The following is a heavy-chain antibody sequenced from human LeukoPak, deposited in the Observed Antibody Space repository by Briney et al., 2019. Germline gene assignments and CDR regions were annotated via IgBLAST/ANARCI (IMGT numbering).Heavy chain of an antibody. J-gene: IGHJ5*02. CDR1: GYTFTSYA. D-gene: IGHD6-6*01. Sequence: GASVKVSCKASGYTFTSYAMNWVRQAPGQGLEWMGWINTNTGNPTYAQGFTGRFVFSLDTSVSTAYLQISSLKAEDTAVYYCARDRWDSSSALILGDLFPANWFDPWGQGTLVTVSS. CDR3: ARDRWDSSSALILGDLFPANWFDP. CDR2: INTNTGNP. V-gene: IGHV7-4-1*02.